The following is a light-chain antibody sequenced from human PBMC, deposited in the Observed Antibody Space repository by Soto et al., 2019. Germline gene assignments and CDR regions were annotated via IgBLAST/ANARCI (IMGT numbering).Light chain of an antibody. CDR2: SND. CDR1: SSNVGGNA. V-gene: IGLV1-44*01. Sequence: QSVLTQPPSESGTPGQGVTISCSGGSSNVGGNAVNWYLQLPGSAPKLLIYSNDQRPSGVPDRFSGSKSGSSATLAISGLQSDDESDYYWVSWDDSLNRPVFGGGTKHTVL. CDR3: VSWDDSLNRPV. J-gene: IGLJ2*01.